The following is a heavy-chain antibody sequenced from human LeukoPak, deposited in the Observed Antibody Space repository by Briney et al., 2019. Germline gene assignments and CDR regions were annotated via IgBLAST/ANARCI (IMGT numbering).Heavy chain of an antibody. CDR1: GYTFTDYY. CDR2: VDPEDGET. V-gene: IGHV1-69-2*01. J-gene: IGHJ4*02. D-gene: IGHD2-2*01. Sequence: ATVKISCKASGYTFTDYYMHWVQQAPGKGLEWMGRVDPEDGETIYAEKFQGRVTITADTSTDTAYMELSSLRSEDTAVYYCATDRYCSSTSCFFGYWGQGTLVTVSS. CDR3: ATDRYCSSTSCFFGY.